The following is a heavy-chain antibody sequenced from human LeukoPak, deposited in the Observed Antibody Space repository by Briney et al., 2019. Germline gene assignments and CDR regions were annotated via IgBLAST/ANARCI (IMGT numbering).Heavy chain of an antibody. CDR1: GGSISSGGYY. V-gene: IGHV4-61*08. CDR3: AGAEGQLWPFDY. CDR2: IYYSGST. J-gene: IGHJ4*02. Sequence: PSETLSLTCTVSGGSISSGGYYWSWIRQPPGKGLEWIGYIYYSGSTNYNPSLKSRVTISVDTSKNQFSLKLSSVTAADTAVYYCAGAEGQLWPFDYWGQGTLVTVSS. D-gene: IGHD5-18*01.